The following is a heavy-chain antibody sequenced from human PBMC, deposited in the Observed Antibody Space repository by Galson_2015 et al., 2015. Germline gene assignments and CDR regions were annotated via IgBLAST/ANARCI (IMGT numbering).Heavy chain of an antibody. CDR2: INPTSGGT. V-gene: IGHV1-2*06. CDR3: ARDEMGLRWGSLGY. CDR1: GYTFTGYY. D-gene: IGHD4-23*01. J-gene: IGHJ1*01. Sequence: ASGYTFTGYYMHWVRQAPGQGLEWMGRINPTSGGTNYAQKFQGRVTMTRDTSISTAYMELSRLRSDDTAVYYCARDEMGLRWGSLGYWGQGTLVTVSS.